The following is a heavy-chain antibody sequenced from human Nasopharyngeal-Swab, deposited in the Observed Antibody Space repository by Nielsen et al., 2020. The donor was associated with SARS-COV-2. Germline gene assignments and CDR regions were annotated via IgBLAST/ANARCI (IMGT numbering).Heavy chain of an antibody. V-gene: IGHV3-9*01. D-gene: IGHD3-22*01. CDR2: ISWNSGST. Sequence: SLKISCAASGFTFDDYAMHWVRQAPGKGLEWVSGISWNSGSTGYADSVKGRFTISRDNAKNSLYLQMNSLRAEDTALYYCAKDNNQYYYDSSGYAFDIWGQGTMVTVSS. CDR3: AKDNNQYYYDSSGYAFDI. CDR1: GFTFDDYA. J-gene: IGHJ3*02.